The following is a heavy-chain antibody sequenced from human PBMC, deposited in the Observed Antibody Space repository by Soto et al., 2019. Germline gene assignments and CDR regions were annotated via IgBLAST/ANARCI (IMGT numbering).Heavy chain of an antibody. J-gene: IGHJ5*02. CDR1: GFSFNDFA. V-gene: IGHV3-9*01. CDR2: ISWNGGVV. D-gene: IGHD6-6*01. Sequence: EVQLVESGGGLVQPGRSLRLSCAGSGFSFNDFAMHWLRQAPGKGLEWVSGISWNGGVVGYADSVKGRFTISRDNAKSSLYLQMSRLRAEDTAFYYCAKSPYLQEYLNDFDVWGQGTLVTVSS. CDR3: AKSPYLQEYLNDFDV.